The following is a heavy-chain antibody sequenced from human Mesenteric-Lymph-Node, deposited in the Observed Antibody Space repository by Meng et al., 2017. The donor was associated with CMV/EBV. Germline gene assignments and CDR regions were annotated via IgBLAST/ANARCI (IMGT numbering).Heavy chain of an antibody. CDR2: ITSVSGT. CDR1: GFTFSSYW. D-gene: IGHD4-17*01. J-gene: IGHJ4*02. V-gene: IGHV3-23*01. Sequence: GESLKISCAASGFTFSSYWMQWVRQAPGKGLEWVSTITSVSGTYYAASVKGRFTISRDNSRNTLYLQMNSLRAEDTALYYCAKNYGDYWTHIDYWGQGTLVTVSS. CDR3: AKNYGDYWTHIDY.